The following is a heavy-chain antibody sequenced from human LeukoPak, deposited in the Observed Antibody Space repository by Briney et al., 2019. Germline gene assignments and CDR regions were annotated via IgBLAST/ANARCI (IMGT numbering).Heavy chain of an antibody. D-gene: IGHD3-10*01. V-gene: IGHV3-30-3*01. Sequence: GGSLRLSCAASGFTFSSYAMHWVRQAPGKGLEWVAVISYDGGNKYYADSVKGRFTISRDNSMNTLYLQMNSLRAEDTAVYYCARFNVAAGSGSYRAFDIWGQGTMVTVSS. CDR2: ISYDGGNK. CDR3: ARFNVAAGSGSYRAFDI. J-gene: IGHJ3*02. CDR1: GFTFSSYA.